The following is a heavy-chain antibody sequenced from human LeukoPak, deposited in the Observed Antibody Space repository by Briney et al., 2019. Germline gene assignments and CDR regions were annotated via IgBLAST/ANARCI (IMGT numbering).Heavy chain of an antibody. CDR3: ARDREAIVATKVGLYFFDY. V-gene: IGHV1-2*02. D-gene: IGHD5-12*01. CDR1: GYTFTGYY. Sequence: GASVKVSCKASGYTFTGYYMHWVRQAHGQGLEWMGWINPNSGGTNYAQKFQGRVPMTRDTSISTAYMELRRLRSDYTAVYYCARDREAIVATKVGLYFFDYWGQGTLVTVSS. CDR2: INPNSGGT. J-gene: IGHJ4*02.